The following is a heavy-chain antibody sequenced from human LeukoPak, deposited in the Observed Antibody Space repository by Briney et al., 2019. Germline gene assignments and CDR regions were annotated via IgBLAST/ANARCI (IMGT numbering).Heavy chain of an antibody. Sequence: PGGTLRLSCAASGFTFSNYDMTWVRPAPGMGLKWVTRTNIDGSTRYADSVEGRFTISRDNAKTTLYLQMNGLRAEDTAVYYCARAGCSGWFDPWGQGTLVTVSS. D-gene: IGHD2-21*01. CDR1: GFTFSNYD. V-gene: IGHV3-74*01. J-gene: IGHJ5*02. CDR2: TNIDGST. CDR3: ARAGCSGWFDP.